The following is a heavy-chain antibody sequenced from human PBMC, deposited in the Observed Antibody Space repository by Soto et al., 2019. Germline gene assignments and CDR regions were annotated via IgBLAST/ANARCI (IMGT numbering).Heavy chain of an antibody. CDR3: ARHYDSSGYYPSAAFDY. CDR2: ISSSGSTI. D-gene: IGHD3-22*01. Sequence: GGSLRLSCAASAFTFSSYEMNWVRQAPGKGLEWVSYISSSGSTIYYADSVKGRFTISRDNAKNSLYLQMNSLRAEDTAVYYCARHYDSSGYYPSAAFDYWGQGTLVTVSS. J-gene: IGHJ4*02. V-gene: IGHV3-48*03. CDR1: AFTFSSYE.